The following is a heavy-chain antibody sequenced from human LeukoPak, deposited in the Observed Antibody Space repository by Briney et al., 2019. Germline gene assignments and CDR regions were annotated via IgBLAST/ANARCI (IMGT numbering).Heavy chain of an antibody. CDR3: ARDKKEYSSSFDY. CDR1: GYTFTGYY. V-gene: IGHV1-2*02. Sequence: ASVKVSCKASGYTFTGYYMHWVRQAPGQGLEWMGWINPNSGGTNYAQKFQGRVTMTRDTSISTAYMELSRLRSDDTAMYYCARDKKEYSSSFDYWGQGTLVTVSS. CDR2: INPNSGGT. D-gene: IGHD6-6*01. J-gene: IGHJ4*02.